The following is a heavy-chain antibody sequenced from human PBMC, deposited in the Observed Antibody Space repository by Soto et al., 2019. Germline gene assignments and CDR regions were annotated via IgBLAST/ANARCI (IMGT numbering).Heavy chain of an antibody. V-gene: IGHV3-7*05. J-gene: IGHJ4*02. CDR1: GFIVSDYW. Sequence: EVQLVESGGGLVQPGGSLRLSCAASGFIVSDYWMSWVRQAPGKGLEWVANIKQDGSEKNYVDSVKGRFTISRDNAKNTLYMQMNSLRAEGTAVYYCARTGGYSYGYPYFFDYWGQGTLVAVSS. D-gene: IGHD5-18*01. CDR2: IKQDGSEK. CDR3: ARTGGYSYGYPYFFDY.